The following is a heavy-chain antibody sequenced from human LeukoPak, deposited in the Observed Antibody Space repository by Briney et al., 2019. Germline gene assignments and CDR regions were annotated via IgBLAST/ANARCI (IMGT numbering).Heavy chain of an antibody. D-gene: IGHD5-18*01. J-gene: IGHJ4*02. V-gene: IGHV1-2*02. CDR3: VRVKLYSYGYDY. CDR2: INPNSGGT. CDR1: GGTFSSYA. Sequence: ASVKVSCKASGGTFSSYAISWVRQAPGQGLEWMGWINPNSGGTNYAQKFQGRVTMTSDTSISTAYMELSRLRSDDTAVYYCVRVKLYSYGYDYWGQGTLVTVSS.